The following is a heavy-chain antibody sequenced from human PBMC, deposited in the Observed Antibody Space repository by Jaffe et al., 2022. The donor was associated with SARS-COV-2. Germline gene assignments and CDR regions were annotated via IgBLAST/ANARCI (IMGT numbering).Heavy chain of an antibody. CDR1: GGSISSSSYY. V-gene: IGHV4-39*01. D-gene: IGHD6-13*01. J-gene: IGHJ6*02. CDR3: ARTMTGIAAAGNYYYGMDV. CDR2: IYYSGST. Sequence: QLQLQESGPGLVKPSETLSLTCTVSGGSISSSSYYWGWIRQPPGKGLEWIGSIYYSGSTYYNPSLKSRVTISVDTSKNQFSLKLSSVTAADTAVYYCARTMTGIAAAGNYYYGMDVWGQGTTVTVSS.